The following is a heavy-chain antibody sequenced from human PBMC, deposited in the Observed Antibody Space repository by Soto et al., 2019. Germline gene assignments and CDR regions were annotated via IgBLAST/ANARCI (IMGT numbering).Heavy chain of an antibody. CDR3: ARALIKRSDYYFDY. CDR1: GYTFTSYA. CDR2: ISGSGGNT. J-gene: IGHJ4*02. V-gene: IGHV3-23*01. D-gene: IGHD3-10*01. Sequence: SCKASGYTFTSYAMSWVRQAPGKGLEWVSSISGSGGNTYYVDSVKGRFTISRDNSKNTQYLQMNSLRAEDTAVYYWARALIKRSDYYFDYWGQGTLVTASS.